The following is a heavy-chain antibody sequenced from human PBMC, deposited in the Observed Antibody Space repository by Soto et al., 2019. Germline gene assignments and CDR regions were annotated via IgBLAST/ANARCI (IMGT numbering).Heavy chain of an antibody. D-gene: IGHD4-17*01. V-gene: IGHV3-74*01. CDR3: ARDTIPYGGNPLFDY. CDR2: INNDGSST. CDR1: GFTFSSYW. Sequence: EVLLVESGGGLVQPGGSLRLSCAASGFTFSSYWMHWDRQAPGKGPVWVSRINNDGSSTTYADSVKGRFTISRDNAKNTVYLQMNSLRAEDTAVYYCARDTIPYGGNPLFDYWGQGTLVTVSS. J-gene: IGHJ4*02.